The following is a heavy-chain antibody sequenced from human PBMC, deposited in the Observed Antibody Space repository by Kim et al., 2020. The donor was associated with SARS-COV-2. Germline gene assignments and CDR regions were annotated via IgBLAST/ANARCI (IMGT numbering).Heavy chain of an antibody. V-gene: IGHV4-59*09. CDR3: ARGIPLVRGVLRWFDP. J-gene: IGHJ5*02. Sequence: PPLKSRVTISVDTSKNQFSLKLSSVTAADTAVYYCARGIPLVRGVLRWFDPWGQGTLVTVSS. D-gene: IGHD3-10*01.